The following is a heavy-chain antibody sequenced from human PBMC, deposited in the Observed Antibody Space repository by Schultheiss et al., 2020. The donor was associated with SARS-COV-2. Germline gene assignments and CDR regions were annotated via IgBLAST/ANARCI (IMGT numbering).Heavy chain of an antibody. CDR3: AKHRAGYNYDAFDI. V-gene: IGHV3-23*01. J-gene: IGHJ3*02. D-gene: IGHD5-24*01. Sequence: GGSLRLSCAASGFIFSKYAMSWVRQAPGPGLEWVSAMSGSGGRTFYADSVRGRFTISRDNSETTLYLQMNSLRAEDTAVYYCAKHRAGYNYDAFDIWGQGTMGTVSS. CDR1: GFIFSKYA. CDR2: MSGSGGRT.